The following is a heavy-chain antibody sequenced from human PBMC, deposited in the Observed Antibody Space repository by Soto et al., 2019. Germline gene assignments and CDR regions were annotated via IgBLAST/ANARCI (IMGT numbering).Heavy chain of an antibody. Sequence: GALRLSCAASGFTFSNAWMNWVRQAPGKGLEWVGRIKSKTDGGTTDYAAPVKGRFTISRDDSKNTLYLQMNSLKTEDTAVYYCTPSGSYPPPYYYYGMDVWGQGTTVTVSS. CDR2: IKSKTDGGTT. J-gene: IGHJ6*02. V-gene: IGHV3-15*07. CDR1: GFTFSNAW. CDR3: TPSGSYPPPYYYYGMDV. D-gene: IGHD3-10*01.